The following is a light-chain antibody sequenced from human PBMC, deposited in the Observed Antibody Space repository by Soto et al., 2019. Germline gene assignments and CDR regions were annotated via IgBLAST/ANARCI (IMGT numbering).Light chain of an antibody. Sequence: ELVLTQSPGTLSLSPGERATLSCRASQTIDSSYLAWLRQKPGQAPRVLIYGTSSRATGIPDRFSGSGSGTDFTLTISRLEPEDFAVYYCQQYTTSSWTFGQGTKVDIK. J-gene: IGKJ1*01. CDR2: GTS. CDR3: QQYTTSSWT. V-gene: IGKV3-20*01. CDR1: QTIDSSY.